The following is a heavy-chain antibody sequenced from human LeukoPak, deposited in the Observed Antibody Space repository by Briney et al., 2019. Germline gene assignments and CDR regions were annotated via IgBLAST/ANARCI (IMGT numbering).Heavy chain of an antibody. Sequence: PSETLSLTCTVSGGSISGYFWSWIRQPPGKRLEWIGYVHYSGSTNYNPSLNGRVTISVDTSKNQFSLRLRSVTAEDTAVYYCARYGITIVRGGKYYFDSWGQGTLVTVSS. CDR3: ARYGITIVRGGKYYFDS. D-gene: IGHD3-10*01. CDR1: GGSISGYF. J-gene: IGHJ4*02. V-gene: IGHV4-59*08. CDR2: VHYSGST.